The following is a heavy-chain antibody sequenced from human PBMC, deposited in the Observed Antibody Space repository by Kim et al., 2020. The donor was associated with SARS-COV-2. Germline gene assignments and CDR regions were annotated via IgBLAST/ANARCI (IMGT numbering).Heavy chain of an antibody. J-gene: IGHJ5*02. CDR3: ASGYGDYGTNWFDP. Sequence: NPSPTRRVPISVDTSKNQFSLKLSSVTAADTAVYYCASGYGDYGTNWFDPWGQGTLVTVSS. V-gene: IGHV4-34*01. D-gene: IGHD4-17*01.